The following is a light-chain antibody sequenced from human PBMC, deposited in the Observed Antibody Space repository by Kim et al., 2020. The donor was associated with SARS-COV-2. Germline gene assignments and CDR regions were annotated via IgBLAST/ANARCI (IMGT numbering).Light chain of an antibody. CDR1: QSVGSN. Sequence: SPGKRAPLSCGASQSVGSNLAWYQQKPGQAPRLLIYGGSIRATGIPARFSGSVSGTEFTLTISGLQSEDLAAYYCQQYNDWPRWTFGRGTKVDIK. V-gene: IGKV3-15*01. J-gene: IGKJ2*02. CDR3: QQYNDWPRWT. CDR2: GGS.